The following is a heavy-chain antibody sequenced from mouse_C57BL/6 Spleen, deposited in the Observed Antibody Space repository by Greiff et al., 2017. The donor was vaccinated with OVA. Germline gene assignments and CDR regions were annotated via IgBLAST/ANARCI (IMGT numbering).Heavy chain of an antibody. J-gene: IGHJ4*01. CDR1: GYTLTGYW. CDR2: ILPGSGST. Sequence: VQLQQSGAELMKPGASVKLSCKATGYTLTGYWIEWVKQRPGHGLEWIGEILPGSGSTNYTEKFKGKATFTADPSSNTAYMKRLSLTTYDAAFYYCAQEGYCAMDDWGQGTSVTVSS. V-gene: IGHV1-9*01. CDR3: AQEGYCAMDD.